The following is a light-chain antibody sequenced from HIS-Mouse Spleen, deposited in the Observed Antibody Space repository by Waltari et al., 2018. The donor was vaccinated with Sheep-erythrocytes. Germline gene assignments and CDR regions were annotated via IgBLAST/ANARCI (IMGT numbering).Light chain of an antibody. CDR1: KLGDKY. CDR2: QDS. J-gene: IGLJ2*01. CDR3: QAWDSSTVV. V-gene: IGLV3-1*01. Sequence: SYELTQPPSVSVSPGQTASITCSGDKLGDKYACWYQQKPGHSPVLVIYQDSKLPSGIPERFSGSNSGNTATLTIRGTQAMDEADYYCQAWDSSTVVFGGGTKLTVL.